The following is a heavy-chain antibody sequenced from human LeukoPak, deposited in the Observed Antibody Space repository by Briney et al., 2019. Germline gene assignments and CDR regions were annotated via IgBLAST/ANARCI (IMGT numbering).Heavy chain of an antibody. D-gene: IGHD2-21*01. CDR1: GFTFSNYA. Sequence: GGSLRLSCAASGFTFSNYAMTWVRQAPGKGLEWVSGISGSGGSTYYVDSVKGRFTISRDNSKNTLYLQMNSLREEDTALYFCAKNGGGQCYSHLDSWGQGNLVTVSS. J-gene: IGHJ4*02. V-gene: IGHV3-23*01. CDR2: ISGSGGST. CDR3: AKNGGGQCYSHLDS.